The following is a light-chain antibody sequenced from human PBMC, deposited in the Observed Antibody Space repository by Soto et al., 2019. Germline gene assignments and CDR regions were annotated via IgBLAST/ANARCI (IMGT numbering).Light chain of an antibody. CDR3: SSYAGFNNYV. V-gene: IGLV2-8*01. Sequence: ALTQPPSASGSPGQSVTISCTGTGGDVGGYNYVSWYQQHPGKVPRLIIYDVNKLPSGVPDRFSGSKSDNTASLTVSGLQAEDEADYYCSSYAGFNNYVFGTGTKVTVL. CDR2: DVN. J-gene: IGLJ1*01. CDR1: GGDVGGYNY.